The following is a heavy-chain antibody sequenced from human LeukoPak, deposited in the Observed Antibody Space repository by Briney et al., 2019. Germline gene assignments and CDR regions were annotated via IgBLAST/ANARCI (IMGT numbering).Heavy chain of an antibody. CDR1: GFTFSSYW. D-gene: IGHD2-2*02. CDR2: IRYDGSNK. V-gene: IGHV3-30*02. J-gene: IGHJ3*02. Sequence: PGGSLRLSCAASGFTFSSYWMHWVRQAPGKGLEWVAFIRYDGSNKYYADSVKGRFTISRDNSKNTLYLQTNSLRAEDTAVYYCAKEGYCSSTSCYRGAFDIWGQGTMVTVSS. CDR3: AKEGYCSSTSCYRGAFDI.